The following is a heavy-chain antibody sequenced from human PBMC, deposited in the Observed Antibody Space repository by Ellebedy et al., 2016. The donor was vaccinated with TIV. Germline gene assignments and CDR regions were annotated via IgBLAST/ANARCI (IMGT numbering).Heavy chain of an antibody. V-gene: IGHV1-18*01. CDR2: ISAYNGNT. Sequence: AASVKVSCKASGYTFISYGISWVRQAPGQGLEWMGWISAYNGNTNYAQKLQGRVTMTTDTSTSTAYMKLRSLRSDDTAVYYCARGYDSSGYSSCFDYWGQGTLVTVSS. J-gene: IGHJ4*02. D-gene: IGHD3-22*01. CDR1: GYTFISYG. CDR3: ARGYDSSGYSSCFDY.